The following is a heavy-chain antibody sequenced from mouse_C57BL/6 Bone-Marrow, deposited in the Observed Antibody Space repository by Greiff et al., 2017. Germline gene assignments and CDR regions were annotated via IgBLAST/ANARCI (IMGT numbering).Heavy chain of an antibody. CDR2: IDPSDSYT. CDR1: GYTFTSYW. Sequence: QVQLQQPGAELVMPGASVKLSCKASGYTFTSYWMHWVKQRPGQGLEWIGEIDPSDSYTNYNQKFKGKSTLTVDKSSSTAYMQLSSLTSEDSAVYYCAREGATGTDSWGQGTTLTVSS. D-gene: IGHD4-1*02. CDR3: AREGATGTDS. V-gene: IGHV1-69*01. J-gene: IGHJ2*01.